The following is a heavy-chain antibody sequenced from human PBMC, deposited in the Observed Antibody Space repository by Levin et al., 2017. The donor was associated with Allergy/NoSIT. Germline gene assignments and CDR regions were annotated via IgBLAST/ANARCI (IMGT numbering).Heavy chain of an antibody. Sequence: GESLKISCAASGFTFSSYAMSWVRQAPGKGLEWVSAISGSGGSTYYADSVKGRFTISRDNSKNTLYLQMNSLRAEDTAVYYCAKEVYSSSWSDFDYWGQGTLVTVSS. J-gene: IGHJ4*02. CDR1: GFTFSSYA. D-gene: IGHD6-13*01. CDR3: AKEVYSSSWSDFDY. V-gene: IGHV3-23*01. CDR2: ISGSGGST.